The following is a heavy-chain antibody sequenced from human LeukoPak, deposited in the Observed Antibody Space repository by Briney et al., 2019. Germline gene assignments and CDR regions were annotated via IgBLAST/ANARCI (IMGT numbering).Heavy chain of an antibody. CDR1: GFPFTSYG. V-gene: IGHV1-18*01. J-gene: IGHJ4*02. Sequence: GASVKVSCKASGFPFTSYGFSWVRQAPGQGLGWMGWVSAYHGNTNYAGNLQGRVTMTTDTSTSTAYMELKSLRSDDTAVYYCARDSFLIGDRLPFDYWGQGTLLTVSS. CDR3: ARDSFLIGDRLPFDY. CDR2: VSAYHGNT. D-gene: IGHD7-27*01.